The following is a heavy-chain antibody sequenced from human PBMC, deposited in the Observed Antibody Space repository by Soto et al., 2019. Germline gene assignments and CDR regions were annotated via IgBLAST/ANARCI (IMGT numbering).Heavy chain of an antibody. CDR3: TTSLELPLGTDV. J-gene: IGHJ6*02. CDR1: GYTLTELS. V-gene: IGHV1-24*01. CDR2: FDPEDGET. D-gene: IGHD1-7*01. Sequence: SVKVSCKVSGYTLTELSMHWVRQAPGKGLEWMGSFDPEDGETIHTQTFQGRLTLTGDTSTDTAHMELSRLRSEDTAVYYCTTSLELPLGTDVWGQGTTVTVSS.